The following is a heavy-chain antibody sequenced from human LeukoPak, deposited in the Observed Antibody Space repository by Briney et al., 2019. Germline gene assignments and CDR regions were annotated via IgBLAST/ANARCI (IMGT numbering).Heavy chain of an antibody. CDR3: ARFVTAAYFFDY. Sequence: MPSETLSLTCTVSGGSISYYYWSWIRQAPGKGLEWIGNIYYSGSTNYNPSLKSRITISLDRSKNQFSLKLSSVTAADTAVYYCARFVTAAYFFDYWGQGTLVTVSS. CDR1: GGSISYYY. CDR2: IYYSGST. D-gene: IGHD3-10*01. V-gene: IGHV4-59*12. J-gene: IGHJ4*02.